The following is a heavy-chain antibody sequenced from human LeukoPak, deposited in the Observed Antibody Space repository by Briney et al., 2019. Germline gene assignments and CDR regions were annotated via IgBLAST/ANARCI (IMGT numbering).Heavy chain of an antibody. D-gene: IGHD5-12*01. J-gene: IGHJ4*02. CDR3: ARRLLATRRNDY. CDR1: GGSISSSSYY. CDR2: IYHTGRT. V-gene: IGHV4-39*07. Sequence: SETLSLTCTVSGGSISSSSYYWGWIRQPPGKGLEWIGSIYHTGRTYYNPSLKRRVTISVDTSKNQFSLKLSSVTAADTAVYYCARRLLATRRNDYWGQGTLVTVSS.